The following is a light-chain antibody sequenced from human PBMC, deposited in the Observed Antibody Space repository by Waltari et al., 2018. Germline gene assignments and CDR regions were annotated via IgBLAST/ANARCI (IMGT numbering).Light chain of an antibody. CDR3: QSADGSGTYVV. CDR1: ALPRQY. Sequence: SYELTQPPSVSVSPGQTARITCPGDALPRQYAYWYQQRPGQAPMLMIYQDTQMPSENPERFSCSSSGATVTLTISEVQAEDEADYYCQSADGSGTYVVFGGGTKLTVL. CDR2: QDT. V-gene: IGLV3-25*03. J-gene: IGLJ2*01.